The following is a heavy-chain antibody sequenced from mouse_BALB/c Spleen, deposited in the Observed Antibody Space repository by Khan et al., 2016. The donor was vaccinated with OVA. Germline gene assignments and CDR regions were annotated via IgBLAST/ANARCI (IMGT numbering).Heavy chain of an antibody. CDR3: VNHGSISAGFTY. V-gene: IGHV1-7*01. D-gene: IGHD1-1*01. CDR1: GYTFTSYW. Sequence: QVQLKESGAELAKPGASVKMSCKASGYTFTSYWMHWVKQRPGQGLEWIGYIDPSTDYTEYNQKFRDKATLTVDKSSTTVYMQLTSLTSEDSAVYYCVNHGSISAGFTYWGQGTLVTVSA. CDR2: IDPSTDYT. J-gene: IGHJ3*01.